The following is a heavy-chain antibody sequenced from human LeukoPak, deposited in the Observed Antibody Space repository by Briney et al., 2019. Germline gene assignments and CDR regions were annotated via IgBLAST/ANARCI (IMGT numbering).Heavy chain of an antibody. Sequence: PPETLSLTCTVSGGSISSYYWSWIRQPAGKGLEWIGRIYTSGSTNYNPSLKSRVTMSVDTSKNQFSLKLSSVTAADTAVYYCARGLKRIFGTHYYYGMDVWGQGTTVTVSS. CDR3: ARGLKRIFGTHYYYGMDV. J-gene: IGHJ6*02. D-gene: IGHD3-3*01. V-gene: IGHV4-4*07. CDR1: GGSISSYY. CDR2: IYTSGST.